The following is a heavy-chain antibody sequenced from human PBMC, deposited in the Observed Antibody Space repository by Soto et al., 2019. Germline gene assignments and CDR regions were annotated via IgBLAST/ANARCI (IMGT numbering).Heavy chain of an antibody. CDR3: ARDMQGCGGY. V-gene: IGHV1-2*02. Sequence: ASVKVSCKASGYTLTDYFLHWVRQAPGQGLEWMGWMNPKSGDTNYAQKFQDRVTMTRDTSTSTAYMELSRLRFDDTAAYYCARDMQGCGGYWGQGTLVTVSS. J-gene: IGHJ4*02. D-gene: IGHD3-16*01. CDR2: MNPKSGDT. CDR1: GYTLTDYF.